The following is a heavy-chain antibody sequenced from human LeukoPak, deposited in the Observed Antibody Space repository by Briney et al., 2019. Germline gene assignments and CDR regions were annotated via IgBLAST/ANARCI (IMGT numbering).Heavy chain of an antibody. CDR1: GFTFSSYG. J-gene: IGHJ4*02. CDR2: ISGSGGST. D-gene: IGHD3-10*01. Sequence: GGSLRLSCAAFGFTFSSYGMSWVRQAPGKGLEWVSAISGSGGSTYYADSVKGRFTISRDNSKNTLYLQMNSLRAEDTAVYYCAKDRDYYGSGSSDYWGQGTLVTVSS. CDR3: AKDRDYYGSGSSDY. V-gene: IGHV3-23*01.